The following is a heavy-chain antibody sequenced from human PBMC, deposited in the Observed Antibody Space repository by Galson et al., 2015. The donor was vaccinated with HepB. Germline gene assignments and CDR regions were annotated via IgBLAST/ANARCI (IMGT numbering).Heavy chain of an antibody. J-gene: IGHJ3*02. V-gene: IGHV3-7*03. CDR2: IKQDGSEK. D-gene: IGHD2-2*02. CDR1: GFTFSSYW. Sequence: SLRLSCAASGFTFSSYWMSWVRQAPGKGLEWVANIKQDGSEKYYVDSVKGRFTISRDNAKNSLYLQMNSLRAEDTAVYYCARGIRDIVVVPAAILAAFDIWGQGTMVTVSS. CDR3: ARGIRDIVVVPAAILAAFDI.